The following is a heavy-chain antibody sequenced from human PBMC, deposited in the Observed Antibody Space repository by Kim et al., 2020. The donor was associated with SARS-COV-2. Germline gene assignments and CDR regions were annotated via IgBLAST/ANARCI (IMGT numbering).Heavy chain of an antibody. CDR3: ARGEGSTILWFGGFLSFDY. V-gene: IGHV4-61*01. J-gene: IGHJ4*02. CDR2: IYYSGST. D-gene: IGHD3-10*01. CDR1: GGSVSSGSYY. Sequence: SETLSLTCTVSGGSVSSGSYYWSWIRQPPGKGLEWIGYIYYSGSTNYNPSLKSRVTISVDTSKNQFSLKLSSVTAADTAVYYCARGEGSTILWFGGFLSFDYWGQGTLVTVSS.